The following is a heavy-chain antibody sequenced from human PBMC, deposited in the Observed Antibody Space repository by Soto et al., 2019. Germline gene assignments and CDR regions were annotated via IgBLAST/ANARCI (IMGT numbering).Heavy chain of an antibody. D-gene: IGHD1-1*01. V-gene: IGHV4-30-2*06. Sequence: SETLSLTCSVSGASIQYGGFFWSWIRQSPGKGLEWIGYIYHSGSTLYNPSLKSRVTISVDKSKNQFSLKLSSVTAADTAVYYCARDQLEGNWFDPWGQGTLVTVSS. CDR3: ARDQLEGNWFDP. CDR1: GASIQYGGFF. CDR2: IYHSGST. J-gene: IGHJ5*02.